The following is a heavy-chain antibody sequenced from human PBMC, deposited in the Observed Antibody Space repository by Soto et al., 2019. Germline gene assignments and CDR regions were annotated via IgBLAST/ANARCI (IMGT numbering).Heavy chain of an antibody. CDR1: GFSLNDYG. J-gene: IGHJ4*02. CDR2: ISYDGRNK. CDR3: AKSNRGAYDTPDF. V-gene: IGHV3-30*18. D-gene: IGHD3-22*01. Sequence: GGSLRLSCAASGFSLNDYGMHWVRQPPGKGLEWVADISYDGRNKYYTDSVRGRFIISRDISKGTLYLQMNSLRPEDTAVYYCAKSNRGAYDTPDFWGQGTPVTVSS.